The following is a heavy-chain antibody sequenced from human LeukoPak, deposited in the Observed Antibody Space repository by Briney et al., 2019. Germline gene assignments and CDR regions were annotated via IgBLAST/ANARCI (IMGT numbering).Heavy chain of an antibody. J-gene: IGHJ6*02. V-gene: IGHV3-11*01. CDR2: ISSSGSTI. D-gene: IGHD3-22*01. CDR3: ARECVTMIVGDYGMDV. Sequence: GGSLRLSCAASGFTFSDYYMSWIRQAPGKGPEWVSYISSSGSTIYYADSVKGRFPISRDNDKSSPYLQMNRLRAEDTAVYYCARECVTMIVGDYGMDVWGQGTTVTVSS. CDR1: GFTFSDYY.